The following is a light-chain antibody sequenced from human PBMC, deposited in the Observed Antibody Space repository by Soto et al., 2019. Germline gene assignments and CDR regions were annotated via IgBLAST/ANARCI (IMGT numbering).Light chain of an antibody. V-gene: IGKV3-11*01. J-gene: IGKJ1*01. CDR2: GAS. CDR3: QQSYSTPWT. Sequence: EIVLTQSPATLSLSPGARAPLSCRARQSVSSYLAWYQQKPGQAPRLLIYGASNRATGIPDRFSGSGSGTEFTLTISSLQSEDFATYYCQQSYSTPWTFGQGTKVDIK. CDR1: QSVSSY.